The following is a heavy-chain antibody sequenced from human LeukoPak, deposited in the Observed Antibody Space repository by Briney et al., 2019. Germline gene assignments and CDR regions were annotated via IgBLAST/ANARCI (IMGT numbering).Heavy chain of an antibody. CDR1: GFTFSSYW. V-gene: IGHV3-74*01. D-gene: IGHD2-2*01. Sequence: GGSLRLSCAASGFTFSSYWMHWVRQAPGKGLVWVSRINTDGSSTSYADSVKGRFTISRDNAKNTLYLQMNSLRAEDTAVYYCARVPLSSSTGNDGFDIWGQGTMVTVSS. CDR2: INTDGSST. CDR3: ARVPLSSSTGNDGFDI. J-gene: IGHJ3*02.